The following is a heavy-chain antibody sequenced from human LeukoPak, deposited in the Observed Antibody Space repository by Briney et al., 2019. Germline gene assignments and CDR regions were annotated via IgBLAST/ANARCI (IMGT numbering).Heavy chain of an antibody. D-gene: IGHD1-7*01. CDR3: ARAHNWKYGTFDY. CDR1: GFTFSSYE. V-gene: IGHV3-48*03. Sequence: GGSLRLSCAASGFTFSSYEMNWVRQAPGKGLEWVSYISSSGSTIYYADSVKGRFTISRDNAKNSLYLQMNSLRVEDTAVYYCARAHNWKYGTFDYWGQGTLVTVSS. CDR2: ISSSGSTI. J-gene: IGHJ4*02.